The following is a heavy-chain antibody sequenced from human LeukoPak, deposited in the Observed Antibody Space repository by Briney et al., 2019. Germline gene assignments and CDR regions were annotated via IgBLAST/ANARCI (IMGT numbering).Heavy chain of an antibody. CDR1: GGSISTYY. J-gene: IGHJ6*03. D-gene: IGHD3-10*01. CDR2: IYYSGST. V-gene: IGHV4-59*01. CDR3: ARDNGYYGSGSPHYYYMGV. Sequence: SETLSLTCTVSGGSISTYYWSWIRQPPGKGLEWIGYIYYSGSTNYNPSLKSRVTISVDTSKNQFSLKLSSVTAADTAVYYCARDNGYYGSGSPHYYYMGVWGKGTTVTISS.